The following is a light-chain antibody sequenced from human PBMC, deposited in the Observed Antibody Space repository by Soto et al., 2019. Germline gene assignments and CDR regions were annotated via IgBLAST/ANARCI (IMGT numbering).Light chain of an antibody. J-gene: IGLJ2*01. CDR3: SSYTVTNTLV. CDR1: NSAIGDYEY. V-gene: IGLV2-14*01. CDR2: EVV. Sequence: SALTQPASVSASPGQSITISCSGTNSAIGDYEYVSWYQHYPGKAPKLIIYEVVNRPSGVSHRFSGSKSGNTASLTISGLQADDEADYYCSSYTVTNTLVFGGGTKLTVL.